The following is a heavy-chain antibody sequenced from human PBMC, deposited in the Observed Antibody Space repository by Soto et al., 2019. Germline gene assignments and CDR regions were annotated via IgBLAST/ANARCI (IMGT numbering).Heavy chain of an antibody. CDR2: IIPIFGTA. J-gene: IGHJ5*02. D-gene: IGHD2-15*01. Sequence: QVQLVQSGAEVKKPGSSVKVSCKASGGTFSSYAISWVRQAPGQGLEWMGGIIPIFGTANYAQKFQGRVTITADESTSTAYMELSSLRSEDKAVYYCARDTGEYCSGGSCYRGDNWFDPWGQGTLVTVSS. V-gene: IGHV1-69*01. CDR1: GGTFSSYA. CDR3: ARDTGEYCSGGSCYRGDNWFDP.